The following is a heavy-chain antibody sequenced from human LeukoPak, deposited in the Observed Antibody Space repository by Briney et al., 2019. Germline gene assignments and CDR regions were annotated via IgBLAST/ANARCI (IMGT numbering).Heavy chain of an antibody. Sequence: PSETLSLTCAVYGGSFSGYYWSWIRQPPGEGLEWIGELNHSGRTNYNPSLKSRVTISVDTSKNQFSLKLSSVTAADTAVYYCARAKLTMVRGVHVDYWGQGTLVTVSS. J-gene: IGHJ4*02. D-gene: IGHD3-10*01. CDR2: LNHSGRT. V-gene: IGHV4-34*01. CDR1: GGSFSGYY. CDR3: ARAKLTMVRGVHVDY.